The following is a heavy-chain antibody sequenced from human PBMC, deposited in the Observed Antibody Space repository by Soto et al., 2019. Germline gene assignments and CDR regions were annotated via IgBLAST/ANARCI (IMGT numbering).Heavy chain of an antibody. CDR2: INHFGST. D-gene: IGHD3-3*01. CDR3: GTFFGLSH. CDR1: GGSFSGYH. V-gene: IGHV4-34*01. J-gene: IGHJ4*02. Sequence: QVQLQQWGAGLLKPSETLSLTCAVYGGSFSGYHWSWIRQPPGKGLEWIGEINHFGSTNYNPSLKSRVTISVDTSKNQFYLNLSSVTAADTAVYDCGTFFGLSHWGQGTLVTVSS.